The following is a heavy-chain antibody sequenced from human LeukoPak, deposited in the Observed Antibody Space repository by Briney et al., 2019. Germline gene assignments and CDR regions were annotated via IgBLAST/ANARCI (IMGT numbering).Heavy chain of an antibody. J-gene: IGHJ4*02. Sequence: PSQALSLTCTVSGGSISSGGYYWSWIRQHPGKGLEWIGNVYYSGSTYYNPSLKSRVTISVDTSKNQFSLKLSSVTAADTAVYYCARWAEGSSTSCLDYWGQGTLVTVSS. D-gene: IGHD2-2*01. CDR1: GGSISSGGYY. CDR2: VYYSGST. V-gene: IGHV4-31*03. CDR3: ARWAEGSSTSCLDY.